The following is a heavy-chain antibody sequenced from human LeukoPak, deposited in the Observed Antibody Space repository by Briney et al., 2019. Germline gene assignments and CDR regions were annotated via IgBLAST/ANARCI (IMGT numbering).Heavy chain of an antibody. V-gene: IGHV1-8*01. CDR2: INPNSGRT. J-gene: IGHJ4*02. CDR1: GYTFTSSD. Sequence: ASVKVSCKASGYTFTSSDINWVRQAAGQGLEWMGWINPNSGRTGYAQKFQGRVTMTANTSISTAYTELSSLRFDDTAVYYCARGRSGLAAAGTYDYWGQGTLITVSS. D-gene: IGHD6-13*01. CDR3: ARGRSGLAAAGTYDY.